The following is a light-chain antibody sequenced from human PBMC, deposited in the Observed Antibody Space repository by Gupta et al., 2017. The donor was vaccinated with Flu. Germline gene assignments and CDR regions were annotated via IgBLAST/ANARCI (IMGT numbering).Light chain of an antibody. CDR2: GAS. Sequence: GTLSLSPGERATLSCRASQIVSSTYLAWYQQKPGQAPRLLIYGASSRATDIPDRFSGSGSGTDFTLTISRLEPEDFAVYYCQQYGSSPWTFGQGTKVEIK. V-gene: IGKV3-20*01. CDR3: QQYGSSPWT. CDR1: QIVSSTY. J-gene: IGKJ1*01.